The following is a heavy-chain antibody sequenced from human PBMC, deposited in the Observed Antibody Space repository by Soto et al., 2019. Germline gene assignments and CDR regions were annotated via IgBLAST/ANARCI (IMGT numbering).Heavy chain of an antibody. CDR3: AKAGDWNYVYDF. Sequence: VGSVRLSCAASGFTFTHYRIHWVRQAPGKGLVWVSRVNSDGSSTNYADAVKGRFTISRDNSKNMAYLQMNNLTVEDTGVYYCAKAGDWNYVYDFWGQGTLVTVSS. V-gene: IGHV3-74*01. CDR1: GFTFTHYR. D-gene: IGHD1-7*01. CDR2: VNSDGSST. J-gene: IGHJ4*02.